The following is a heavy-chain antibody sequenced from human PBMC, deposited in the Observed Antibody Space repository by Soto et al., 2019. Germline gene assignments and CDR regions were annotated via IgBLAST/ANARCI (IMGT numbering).Heavy chain of an antibody. D-gene: IGHD1-1*01. Sequence: VTSVKLSCKASGYTFTSYYMHWVRQSPGQGHKWMGWINPNSGGTNYAQKFQGRVTMTRDTSISTAYMELSRLRSDDTAVYYCARGPAQNWNYVDYWGQGTLVTVSS. V-gene: IGHV1-2*02. CDR1: GYTFTSYY. CDR2: INPNSGGT. CDR3: ARGPAQNWNYVDY. J-gene: IGHJ4*02.